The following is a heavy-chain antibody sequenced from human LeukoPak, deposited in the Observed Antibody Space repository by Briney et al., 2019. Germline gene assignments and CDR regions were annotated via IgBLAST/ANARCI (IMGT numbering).Heavy chain of an antibody. CDR3: ANGDPGPADHPMNDYYYSLDV. V-gene: IGHV3-30*18. CDR2: ISYDGNSK. CDR1: GFTFGTYG. Sequence: PGGSLRLSCAASGFTFGTYGMHWVRQAPGKGLESVAVISYDGNSKYYSGSAKGRFTISRDNSKNTLYLQMNSLRPEDTAVYYCANGDPGPADHPMNDYYYSLDVWGQGTTVIVSS. J-gene: IGHJ6*02. D-gene: IGHD2-2*01.